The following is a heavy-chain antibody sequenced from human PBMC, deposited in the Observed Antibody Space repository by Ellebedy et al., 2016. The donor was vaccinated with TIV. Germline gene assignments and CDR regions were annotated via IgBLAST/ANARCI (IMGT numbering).Heavy chain of an antibody. J-gene: IGHJ4*02. CDR1: GFIFNSHG. Sequence: PGGYLRLSCAASGFIFNSHGMHWVRQAPGKGLEWVAVISGHGLTTYYADSGKGRFTISRDNSNNGLYLQMNSLRAEDTAVYFCTREGAGRGAPAYLAYDFWGQGTLVTVSS. CDR3: TREGAGRGAPAYLAYDF. V-gene: IGHV3-30*13. CDR2: ISGHGLTT. D-gene: IGHD2/OR15-2a*01.